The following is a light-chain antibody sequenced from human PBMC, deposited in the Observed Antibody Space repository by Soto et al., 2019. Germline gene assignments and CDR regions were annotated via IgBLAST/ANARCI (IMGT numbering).Light chain of an antibody. CDR3: QQYGSSRWT. CDR1: QSVSSNY. J-gene: IGKJ1*01. CDR2: AAS. Sequence: EIVLAQSQGTLYLSPGERATLSCRAKQSVSSNYLAWYQQKPGQAPRLLIYAASSRATGIPDRFSGSGSGTDFTLTISRLEPEDFAVYYCQQYGSSRWTFGQGAKVEV. V-gene: IGKV3-20*01.